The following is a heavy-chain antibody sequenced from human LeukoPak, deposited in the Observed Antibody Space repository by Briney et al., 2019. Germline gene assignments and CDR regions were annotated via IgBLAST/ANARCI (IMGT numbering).Heavy chain of an antibody. CDR1: GGSFSGCY. CDR2: INHSGST. Sequence: PSETLSLTCAVYGGSFSGCYWSWIRQPPGKGLEWIGEINHSGSTNYNPSLKSRVTISVDTSKNQFSLKLSSVTAADTAVYYCARGGEGATPYYYYYYMDVWGKGTTVTVSS. V-gene: IGHV4-34*01. J-gene: IGHJ6*03. CDR3: ARGGEGATPYYYYYYMDV. D-gene: IGHD1-26*01.